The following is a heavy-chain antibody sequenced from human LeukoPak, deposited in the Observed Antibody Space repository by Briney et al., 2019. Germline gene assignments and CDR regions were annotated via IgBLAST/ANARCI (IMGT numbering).Heavy chain of an antibody. V-gene: IGHV3-20*04. CDR2: INWNGGST. J-gene: IGHJ4*02. CDR1: GFTFSSYG. D-gene: IGHD3-22*01. Sequence: PGGSLRLSCAASGFTFSSYGMHWVRQAPGKGLEWVSGINWNGGSTGYADSVKGRFTISRDNAKNSLYLQMNSLRAEDTALYYCARRSLDDSSGYYFSFDYWSQGTLVTVSS. CDR3: ARRSLDDSSGYYFSFDY.